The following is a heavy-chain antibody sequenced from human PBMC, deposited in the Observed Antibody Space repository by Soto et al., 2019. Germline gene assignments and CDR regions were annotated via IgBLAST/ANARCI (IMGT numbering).Heavy chain of an antibody. CDR2: IYYSGNR. Sequence: PSETLSLTCTVSGGSISGSSYYREWIRHPPGKGLEWIGSIYYSGNRYYSPSLKSRVTMSVDTSKNQFSLKLSSVTATDTAVYYCARHLGDYGYEDYYGMDVWGLGTTVS. CDR3: ARHLGDYGYEDYYGMDV. CDR1: GGSISGSSYY. V-gene: IGHV4-39*01. J-gene: IGHJ6*02. D-gene: IGHD4-17*01.